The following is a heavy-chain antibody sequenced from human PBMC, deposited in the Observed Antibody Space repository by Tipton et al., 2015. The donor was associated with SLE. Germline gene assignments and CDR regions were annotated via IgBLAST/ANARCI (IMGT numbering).Heavy chain of an antibody. CDR2: IYYSGST. V-gene: IGHV4-59*01. J-gene: IGHJ6*03. D-gene: IGHD3-22*01. CDR1: GGSISSYC. CDR3: ARGGTYYYDSSGYYYYYYYMDV. Sequence: TLSPTCTVSGGSISSYCWSWIRQPPGKGLEWIGYIYYSGSTNYNPSLKSRVTISVDTSKNQFSLKLSSVTAADTAVYYCARGGTYYYDSSGYYYYYYYMDVWGKGTTVTVSS.